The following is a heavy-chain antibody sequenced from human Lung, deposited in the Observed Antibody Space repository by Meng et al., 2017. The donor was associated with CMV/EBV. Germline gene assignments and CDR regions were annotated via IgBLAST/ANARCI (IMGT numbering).Heavy chain of an antibody. D-gene: IGHD6-6*01. CDR2: ISSSSSYI. CDR1: GFTFSSYS. CDR3: ARDSSSSYYYYGMDV. V-gene: IGHV3-21*01. J-gene: IGHJ6*02. Sequence: SLKISXAASGFTFSSYSMNWVRQAPGKGLEWVSSISSSSSYIYYADSVKGRFTISRDNAKNSLYLQMNSLRAEDTAVYYCARDSSSSYYYYGMDVWGQGTTVTFSS.